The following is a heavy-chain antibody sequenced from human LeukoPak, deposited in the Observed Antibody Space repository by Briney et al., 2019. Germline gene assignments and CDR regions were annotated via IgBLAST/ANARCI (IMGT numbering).Heavy chain of an antibody. CDR2: IIPIFGTA. V-gene: IGHV1-69*13. CDR1: GYTFTSYG. Sequence: SVKVSCKASGYTFTSYGISWVRQAPGQGLEWMGGIIPIFGTANYAQKFQGRVTITADESTSTAYMELSSLRSEDTAVYYCARAGNSNYYYGMDVWGQGTTVTVSS. D-gene: IGHD1-7*01. J-gene: IGHJ6*02. CDR3: ARAGNSNYYYGMDV.